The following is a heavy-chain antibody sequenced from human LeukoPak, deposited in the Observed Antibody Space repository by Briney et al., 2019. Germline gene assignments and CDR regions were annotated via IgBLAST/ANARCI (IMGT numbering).Heavy chain of an antibody. J-gene: IGHJ4*02. CDR3: AKITTVTPWYFDY. CDR2: ISGSGGST. V-gene: IGHV3-23*01. Sequence: GSLRLSCAASGVTFSSYAMSWVRQAPGKGLEWVSAISGSGGSTYYADSVKGRFTISRDNSKNTLYLKMNSLRAEDTAVYYCAKITTVTPWYFDYWGQGTLVTVSS. D-gene: IGHD4-17*01. CDR1: GVTFSSYA.